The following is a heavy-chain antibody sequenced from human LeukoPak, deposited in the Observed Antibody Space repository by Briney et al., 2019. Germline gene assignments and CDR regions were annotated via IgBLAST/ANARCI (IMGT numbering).Heavy chain of an antibody. Sequence: GGSLRLSCAASGFTFSSYAMSWVRQAPGKGLEWVSAISGSGGSTYYADSVKGRFTISRDNSKNTLYLQMNSPRAEDTAVYYCAKRNGWYRDAFDIWGQGTMVTVSS. V-gene: IGHV3-23*01. J-gene: IGHJ3*02. CDR1: GFTFSSYA. CDR3: AKRNGWYRDAFDI. CDR2: ISGSGGST. D-gene: IGHD6-19*01.